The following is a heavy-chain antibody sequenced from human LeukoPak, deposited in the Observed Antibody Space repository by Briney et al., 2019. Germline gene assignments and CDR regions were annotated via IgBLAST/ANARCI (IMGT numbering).Heavy chain of an antibody. CDR3: ARGRVSAFDI. J-gene: IGHJ3*02. CDR2: TYYRSKWYI. V-gene: IGHV6-1*01. Sequence: SQTLSLTCAISGDSVSCNSVAWNWIRQSPSRGPEWLGRTYYRSKWYIDYADSVKSRITISPDTSKNQFSLQLNSMTPEDTAIYYCARGRVSAFDIWGQGTMVTVSS. D-gene: IGHD2-8*01. CDR1: GDSVSCNSVA.